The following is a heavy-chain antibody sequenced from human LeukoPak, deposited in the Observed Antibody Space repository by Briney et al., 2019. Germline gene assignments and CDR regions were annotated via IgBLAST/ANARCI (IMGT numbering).Heavy chain of an antibody. CDR2: FDPEDGET. Sequence: ASVKVSCKVSGYTLTELSMHWVRQAPGKGLEWMGGFDPEDGETIYAQKFQGRVTITRDTSASTAYMELSSLRSEDTAVYYCARGGIPTPYSSSWYFRFDPWGQGTLVTVSS. V-gene: IGHV1-24*01. CDR1: GYTLTELS. CDR3: ARGGIPTPYSSSWYFRFDP. J-gene: IGHJ5*02. D-gene: IGHD6-13*01.